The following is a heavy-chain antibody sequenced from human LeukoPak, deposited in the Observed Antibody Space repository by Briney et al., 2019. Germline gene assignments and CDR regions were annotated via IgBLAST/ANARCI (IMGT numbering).Heavy chain of an antibody. J-gene: IGHJ6*02. CDR3: ARDDYDILTGTFMDV. D-gene: IGHD3-9*01. CDR1: GYTFTSYG. CDR2: ISAYNGNT. V-gene: IGHV1-18*01. Sequence: ASVKVSCKASGYTFTSYGISWVRQAPGQGLEWMGWISAYNGNTNYAQKLQGRVTMTTDTSTSTAYMELRSLRSDDTAVYYCARDDYDILTGTFMDVWGQGTTVTVSS.